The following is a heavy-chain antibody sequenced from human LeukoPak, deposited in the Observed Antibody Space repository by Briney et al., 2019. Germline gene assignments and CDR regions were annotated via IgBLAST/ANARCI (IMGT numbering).Heavy chain of an antibody. CDR1: GFTFSSYG. CDR3: AKDLKGHYGILTGFDY. D-gene: IGHD3-9*01. V-gene: IGHV3-30*02. J-gene: IGHJ4*02. CDR2: IRYDGSNK. Sequence: GGSLRLSCAASGFTFSSYGMHWVRQAPGKGLEWVAFIRYDGSNKYYADSVKGRFTISRDNSKNTLYLQMNSLRAEDTAVYYCAKDLKGHYGILTGFDYWGQGTLVTVSS.